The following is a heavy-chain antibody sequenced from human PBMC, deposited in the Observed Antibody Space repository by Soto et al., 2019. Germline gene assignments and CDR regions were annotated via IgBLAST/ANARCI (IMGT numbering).Heavy chain of an antibody. D-gene: IGHD5-18*01. V-gene: IGHV3-30*03. CDR2: ISDDGSNK. CDR3: ARGGGYSYGTNDAFDI. Sequence: GGSLRLSCAASGFTFKTYGMHWVRQAPGKGLEWVAVISDDGSNKYNIASVEGRFTISRDNSKNTLSLQMNSLRDEDTAVYYCARGGGYSYGTNDAFDIRCKGTMVTVSS. J-gene: IGHJ3*02. CDR1: GFTFKTYG.